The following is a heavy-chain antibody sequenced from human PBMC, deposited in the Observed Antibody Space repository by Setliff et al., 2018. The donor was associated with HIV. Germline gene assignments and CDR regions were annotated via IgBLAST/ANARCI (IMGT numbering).Heavy chain of an antibody. Sequence: GESLKISCAASGFTFNNAWMTWVRQAPGNGLEWVGHIKSKTDGGTTDYAAPVKGRFTISRDDSKTTLYLQMNSLKTEDTAVYYCTTEDPWLRFGHWGQGTLVTVSS. V-gene: IGHV3-15*01. CDR1: GFTFNNAW. CDR3: TTEDPWLRFGH. D-gene: IGHD5-12*01. CDR2: IKSKTDGGTT. J-gene: IGHJ5*02.